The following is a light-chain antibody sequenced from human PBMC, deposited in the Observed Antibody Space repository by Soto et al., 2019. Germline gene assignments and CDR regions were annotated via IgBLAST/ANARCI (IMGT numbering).Light chain of an antibody. CDR1: SGSVSTNYY. V-gene: IGLV8-61*01. J-gene: IGLJ2*01. Sequence: QTVVTQEPSFSVSPGRTVTLTCGLNSGSVSTNYYPSWYQQTPGQAPRTLIYNTNIRSSGVPDRFSGSILGNKAALTITGAQTDDESDYYCVLYMGSGSWVFGGGTKVTVL. CDR2: NTN. CDR3: VLYMGSGSWV.